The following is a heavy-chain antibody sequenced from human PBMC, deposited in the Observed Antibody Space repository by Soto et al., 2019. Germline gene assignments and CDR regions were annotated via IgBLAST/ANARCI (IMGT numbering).Heavy chain of an antibody. V-gene: IGHV3-30*04. D-gene: IGHD3-9*01. J-gene: IGHJ6*02. Sequence: PGGSLRLSCAVSGFLFNTYAMHWVRQAPGKGLEWVAVISYDARNTYYADSVKGRFTVSRDNSRNTLYLQMNSLRPEDTAVYYCARPVSGYDVLTGQYFYYFHAVDVWGQGTTVTVSS. CDR3: ARPVSGYDVLTGQYFYYFHAVDV. CDR2: ISYDARNT. CDR1: GFLFNTYA.